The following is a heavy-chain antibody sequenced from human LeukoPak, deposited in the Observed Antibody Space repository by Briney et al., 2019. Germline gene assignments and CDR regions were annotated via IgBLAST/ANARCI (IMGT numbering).Heavy chain of an antibody. CDR3: AKDRGYYDSVGYGFDI. V-gene: IGHV4-38-2*02. J-gene: IGHJ3*02. CDR2: IYHSGST. CDR1: GYSISSGYY. D-gene: IGHD3-22*01. Sequence: PSETLSLTCTVSGYSISSGYYWGWIRQPPGKGLEWIGSIYHSGSTYYNPSLKSRVTISVDTSKNQFSLKLSSVTAADTAVYYCAKDRGYYDSVGYGFDIWGQGTMVTVSS.